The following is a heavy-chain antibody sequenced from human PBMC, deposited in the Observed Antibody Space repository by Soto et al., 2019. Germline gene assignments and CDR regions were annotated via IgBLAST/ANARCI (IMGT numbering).Heavy chain of an antibody. J-gene: IGHJ4*02. CDR2: ISYDGSNK. Sequence: GVSLRLSCAASGFTFSSYAMHWVRQAPGKGLEWVAVISYDGSNKYYADSVKGRFTISRDNSKNTLYLQMNSLRAEDTAVYYCARGPLGPSSWSFDYWGQGTLVTVSS. CDR1: GFTFSSYA. CDR3: ARGPLGPSSWSFDY. V-gene: IGHV3-30-3*01. D-gene: IGHD6-13*01.